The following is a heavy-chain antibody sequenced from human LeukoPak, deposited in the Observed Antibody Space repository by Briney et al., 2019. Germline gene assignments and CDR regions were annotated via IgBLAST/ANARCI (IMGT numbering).Heavy chain of an antibody. CDR1: GYTFTSYY. Sequence: ASVKVSCKASGYTFTSYYMHWVRQAPGQGLEWMGIINPSGGSTSYAQKFQGRVTMIRDTSTSTVYMELSSLRSEDTAVYYCARGDDSGGYYLNYFDYWGQGTLVTVSS. J-gene: IGHJ4*02. D-gene: IGHD3-22*01. V-gene: IGHV1-46*01. CDR3: ARGDDSGGYYLNYFDY. CDR2: INPSGGST.